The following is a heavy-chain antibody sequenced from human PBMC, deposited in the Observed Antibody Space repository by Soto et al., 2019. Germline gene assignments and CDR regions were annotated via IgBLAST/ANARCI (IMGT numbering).Heavy chain of an antibody. D-gene: IGHD3-22*01. CDR2: ITPLFGTP. CDR1: GGTFNKYA. Sequence: SVKVSCKASGGTFNKYAIDWVRQAPGQGLEWMGGITPLFGTPNYAQRFQGRVTISADEVTSTAYMELRSLRSDDTGVYYCARQCDYDTSGYYYAYWGQGTLVTVSS. CDR3: ARQCDYDTSGYYYAY. V-gene: IGHV1-69*13. J-gene: IGHJ4*02.